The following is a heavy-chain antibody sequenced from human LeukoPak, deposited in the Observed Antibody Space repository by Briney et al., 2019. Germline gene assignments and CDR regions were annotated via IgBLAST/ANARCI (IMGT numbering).Heavy chain of an antibody. CDR2: ISSSSSYI. CDR1: GFTFSSYS. V-gene: IGHV3-21*01. D-gene: IGHD6-19*01. Sequence: GGSLRLSCAASGFTFSSYSMNWARQAPGKGLEWVSSISSSSSYIYYADSVKGRFTISRDNAKNSLYLQMNSLRAEDTAVYYCARMRYSSGWYHDAFDIWGQGTMVTVSS. CDR3: ARMRYSSGWYHDAFDI. J-gene: IGHJ3*02.